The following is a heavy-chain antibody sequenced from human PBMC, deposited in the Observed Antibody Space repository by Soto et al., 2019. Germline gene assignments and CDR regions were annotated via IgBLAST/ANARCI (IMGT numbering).Heavy chain of an antibody. D-gene: IGHD2-21*02. Sequence: EVQLVESGGGLVKPGGSLRLSCAASGFTFSSYSMNWVRQAPGKGLEWVSSISSSSSYIYYADSVKGRFTISRDNAKNSLYLQMNSLIDEDTAGYYCAKDQAKSIVVVTAIHYWGQGTLVTVFS. CDR1: GFTFSSYS. V-gene: IGHV3-21*01. CDR2: ISSSSSYI. CDR3: AKDQAKSIVVVTAIHY. J-gene: IGHJ4*02.